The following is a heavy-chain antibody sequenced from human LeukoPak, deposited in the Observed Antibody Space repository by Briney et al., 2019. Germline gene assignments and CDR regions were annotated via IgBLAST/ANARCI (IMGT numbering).Heavy chain of an antibody. CDR3: ARDGDGYNRDEHDAFDI. D-gene: IGHD5-24*01. J-gene: IGHJ3*02. V-gene: IGHV1-69*01. CDR1: GGTFSSYA. CDR2: IIPIFGTA. Sequence: GSSVKVSCKASGGTFSSYAISWVRQAPGQGLEWMGGIIPIFGTANYVQKFQGRVTITADESTSTAYMELSSLRSEDTAVYYCARDGDGYNRDEHDAFDIWGQGTMVTVSS.